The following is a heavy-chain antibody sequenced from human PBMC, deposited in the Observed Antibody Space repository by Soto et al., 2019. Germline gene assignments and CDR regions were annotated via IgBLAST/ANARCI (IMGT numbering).Heavy chain of an antibody. Sequence: EVQLVESGGGVVQPGGSLRLSCTASGFTFNTHWMHLVRQSPGNGLVLVSRIYFDGITTNYADSVKGRVTVSRDNTKKNVSLHVNTLRDEEKPVYYYARGGAMGVDYWGQGTLVTVSS. V-gene: IGHV3-74*01. CDR3: ARGGAMGVDY. CDR2: IYFDGITT. J-gene: IGHJ4*02. CDR1: GFTFNTHW. D-gene: IGHD1-26*01.